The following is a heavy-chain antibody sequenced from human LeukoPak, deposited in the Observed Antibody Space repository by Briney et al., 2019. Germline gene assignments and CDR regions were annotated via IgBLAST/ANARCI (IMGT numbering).Heavy chain of an antibody. V-gene: IGHV3-7*01. CDR1: GFTFSGYW. CDR2: INPDGSQK. Sequence: GGSLRLSCAASGFTFSGYWMTWARQAPGKGLEWVANINPDGSQKYYVDSVKGRFTISRDNAKNTLYMQMNSLRAEDTAVYYCVRDLGGRSGHWGQGTLVTVSS. D-gene: IGHD1-26*01. J-gene: IGHJ4*02. CDR3: VRDLGGRSGH.